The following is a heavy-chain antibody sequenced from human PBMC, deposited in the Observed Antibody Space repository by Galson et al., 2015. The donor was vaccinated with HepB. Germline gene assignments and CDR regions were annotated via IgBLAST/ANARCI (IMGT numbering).Heavy chain of an antibody. V-gene: IGHV1-24*01. J-gene: IGHJ4*02. CDR1: GYTLTELS. CDR2: FDPEDGET. Sequence: SVKVSCKVSGYTLTELSMHWVRQAPGKGLEWMGGFDPEDGETIYAQKFQGRVTMTEDTSTDTAYMELSSLRSEDTAVYYCATRSPYYYDSSGYYPLDYWGQGTLVTVSS. CDR3: ATRSPYYYDSSGYYPLDY. D-gene: IGHD3-22*01.